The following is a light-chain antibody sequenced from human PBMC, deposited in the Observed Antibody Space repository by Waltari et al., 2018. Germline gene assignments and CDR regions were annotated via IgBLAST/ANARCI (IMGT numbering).Light chain of an antibody. CDR1: NIGTYS. V-gene: IGLV3-21*04. Sequence: SSVVTQPPSVSVAPGETATITCGGDNIGTYSVHWYQQKAGQAPVLVIFYDRDRPSGIPDRFSVSNSGNTATLTISRVEAGDEARYYCHVWHPHVDPGVFGTGTEVTVL. J-gene: IGLJ1*01. CDR3: HVWHPHVDPGV. CDR2: YDR.